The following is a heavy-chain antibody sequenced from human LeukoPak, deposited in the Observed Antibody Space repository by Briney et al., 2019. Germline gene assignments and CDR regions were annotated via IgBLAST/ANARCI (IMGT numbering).Heavy chain of an antibody. CDR2: IYTSGST. D-gene: IGHD3-3*01. V-gene: IGHV4-4*07. CDR3: ARDKGIFGVVTQNWYFDL. Sequence: SETLSLTCTVSAASITSSYWSWIRQPPGKGLEWIGRIYTSGSTNYNPSLKSRVTMSVDTSKNQFSLKLSSVTAADTAVYYCARDKGIFGVVTQNWYFDLWGRGTLVTVSS. J-gene: IGHJ2*01. CDR1: AASITSSY.